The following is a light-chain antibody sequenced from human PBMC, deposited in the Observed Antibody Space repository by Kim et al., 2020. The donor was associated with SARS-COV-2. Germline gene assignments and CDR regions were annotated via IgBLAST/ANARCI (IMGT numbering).Light chain of an antibody. V-gene: IGKV3-20*01. CDR2: GAS. CDR1: QTVAGNF. J-gene: IGKJ5*01. CDR3: QQLGGSPEIT. Sequence: PGERVTLSCSASQTVAGNFLAWYQHKFGRAPRLLILGASTRASGISDRFSGSGSGTDFTLTISRLEPEDSAVYYCQQLGGSPEITFGQGTRLEIK.